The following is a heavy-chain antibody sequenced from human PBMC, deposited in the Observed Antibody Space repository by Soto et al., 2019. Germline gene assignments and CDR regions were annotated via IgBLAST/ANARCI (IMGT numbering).Heavy chain of an antibody. J-gene: IGHJ4*02. V-gene: IGHV3-21*01. CDR2: ISSSSSYI. CDR3: ARDQPGYSYGYGLGY. CDR1: GFTFSSYS. Sequence: EVQLVESGGGLVKPGGSLRLSCAASGFTFSSYSMNWVRQAPGKGLEWVSSISSSSSYIYYADSVKGRFTISRDNAKNSLDLQMNSLRAEDTAVYYWARDQPGYSYGYGLGYRGQGTLVTVSS. D-gene: IGHD5-18*01.